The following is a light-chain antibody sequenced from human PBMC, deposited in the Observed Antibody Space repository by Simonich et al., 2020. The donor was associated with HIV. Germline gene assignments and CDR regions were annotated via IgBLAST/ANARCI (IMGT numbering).Light chain of an antibody. V-gene: IGKV1-39*01. CDR1: QSISSY. CDR2: AAS. CDR3: QQSYSTPFYT. J-gene: IGKJ2*01. Sequence: DIQMTQSPSSLSASVGDRVTITCRASQSISSYLNWYQQKPGKAPKFLIYAASSLQSGVLSRFSGSGSGTDFTLTISSLQREDFANYYCQQSYSTPFYTFGQGTKLEIK.